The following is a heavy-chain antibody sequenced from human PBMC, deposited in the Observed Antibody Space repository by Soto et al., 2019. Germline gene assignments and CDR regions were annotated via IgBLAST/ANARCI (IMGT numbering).Heavy chain of an antibody. CDR1: GFTFSSYA. CDR3: AKDRGSRGIVVVTAISNFDY. Sequence: GGSLRLSCAASGFTFSSYAMSWVRQAPGKGLEWVSAISGSGGSTYYADSVKGRFNISRDSSKNTLYLQMNSLRAEDTAVYYCAKDRGSRGIVVVTAISNFDYWGQGTLVTVSS. V-gene: IGHV3-23*01. J-gene: IGHJ4*02. D-gene: IGHD2-21*02. CDR2: ISGSGGST.